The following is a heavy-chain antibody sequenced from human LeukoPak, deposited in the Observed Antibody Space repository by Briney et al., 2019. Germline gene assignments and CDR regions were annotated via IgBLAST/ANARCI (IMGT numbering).Heavy chain of an antibody. CDR2: IHYSGGT. CDR1: GGSISSYY. J-gene: IGHJ5*02. CDR3: ARGDTVVDNWFDP. Sequence: PSETLSLTCTVSGGSISSYYWSWIRQPPGKGLEWIGHIHYSGGTSYDPSLKSRVTISVDTSKNQFSLKLSSVTAADTAVYYCARGDTVVDNWFDPWGQGTLVTVSS. V-gene: IGHV4-59*01. D-gene: IGHD4-23*01.